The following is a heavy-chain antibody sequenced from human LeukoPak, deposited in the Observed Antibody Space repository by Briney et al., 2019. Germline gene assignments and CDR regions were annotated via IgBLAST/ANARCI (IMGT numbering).Heavy chain of an antibody. Sequence: GGSLRLSCAASGFSFSSYWMHWVRQVPGKGLVWVSRINTDGINTYYADSVEGRFTISRDNAMNTLYLQMNRLRAEDTAIYYCARESLVGAHFDSWGQGTLVTVSS. V-gene: IGHV3-74*01. CDR3: ARESLVGAHFDS. D-gene: IGHD1-26*01. CDR2: INTDGINT. CDR1: GFSFSSYW. J-gene: IGHJ4*02.